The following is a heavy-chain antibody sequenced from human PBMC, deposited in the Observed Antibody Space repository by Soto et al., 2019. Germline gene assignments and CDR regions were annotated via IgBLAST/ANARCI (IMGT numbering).Heavy chain of an antibody. D-gene: IGHD3-16*01. Sequence: QVQLQESGPGLVKPSQTLSLACTVSGGSINIGGYFWSWVRQFPGKGLEWIGHLYYNGSTYYNPYLKSRVTISRDTSKNQFSLRLTSVTAADTAVYYCATDEYFGSEINFYYYAMDVWGQGTTVTVSS. CDR3: ATDEYFGSEINFYYYAMDV. CDR1: GGSINIGGYF. J-gene: IGHJ6*02. CDR2: LYYNGST. V-gene: IGHV4-31*03.